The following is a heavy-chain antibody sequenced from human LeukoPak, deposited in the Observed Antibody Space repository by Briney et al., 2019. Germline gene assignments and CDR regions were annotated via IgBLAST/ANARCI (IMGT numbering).Heavy chain of an antibody. Sequence: GESLKISCKGSGYSFTSYWIAWVRQMPGKGLEWMGIIYPGDSDTRYSPSFQGQVTISADKSISTAYLQWSSLKASGTAMYYCARIGSGSFNWLDPWGQGTLVTVSS. J-gene: IGHJ5*02. D-gene: IGHD3-10*01. CDR2: IYPGDSDT. V-gene: IGHV5-51*01. CDR1: GYSFTSYW. CDR3: ARIGSGSFNWLDP.